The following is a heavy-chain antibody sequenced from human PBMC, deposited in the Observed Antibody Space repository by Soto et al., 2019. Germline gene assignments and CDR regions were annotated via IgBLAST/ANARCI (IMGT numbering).Heavy chain of an antibody. J-gene: IGHJ3*02. D-gene: IGHD5-12*01. V-gene: IGHV4-59*01. Sequence: QVQLQESGPGLVKPSETLSLTCTVSGGSISSYYWSWIRQPPGKGLEWIGYIYYSGSTNYNPSLKSRVTISVDTSKNQFSLKLSSVTAADTAVYYCARDGQSGYDPDAFDIWGQGTMVTVSS. CDR1: GGSISSYY. CDR2: IYYSGST. CDR3: ARDGQSGYDPDAFDI.